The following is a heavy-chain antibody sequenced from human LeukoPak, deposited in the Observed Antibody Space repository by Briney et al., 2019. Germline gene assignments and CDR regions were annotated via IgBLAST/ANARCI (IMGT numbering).Heavy chain of an antibody. V-gene: IGHV3-30-3*01. J-gene: IGHJ4*02. CDR1: GFSFTNYD. CDR3: ATSLGPLAEY. D-gene: IGHD7-27*01. CDR2: TSLDGSNK. Sequence: PGRSLSLSCVASGFSFTNYDIHWVRQAPGRGLEWVAVTSLDGSNKLYTDTVRGRFIISRDNSKNTVYLQMDSLRAEDTAVYYCATSLGPLAEYWGRGTLVTVSS.